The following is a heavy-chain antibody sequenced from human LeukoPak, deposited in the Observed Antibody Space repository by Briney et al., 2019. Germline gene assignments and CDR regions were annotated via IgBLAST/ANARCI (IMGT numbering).Heavy chain of an antibody. CDR3: ARGPYDNSGYRFDY. CDR1: EFTVTTNH. V-gene: IGHV3-66*01. J-gene: IGHJ4*02. D-gene: IGHD3-22*01. Sequence: PGGSLRLSCAASEFTVTTNHMTWVRQPPGRGLEWVSVIYSGGSTYYADSVKGRFTISRDNSKKTLYLQMNSLRAEDTAVYYCARGPYDNSGYRFDYWGQGTLVTVSS. CDR2: IYSGGST.